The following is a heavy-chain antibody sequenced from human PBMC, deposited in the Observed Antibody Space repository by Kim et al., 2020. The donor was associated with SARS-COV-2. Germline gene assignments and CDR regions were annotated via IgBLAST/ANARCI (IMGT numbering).Heavy chain of an antibody. CDR1: GFTFRSHW. CDR3: ARGGAGAVDY. V-gene: IGHV3-74*01. CDR2: FDVDGSHS. J-gene: IGHJ4*02. D-gene: IGHD1-26*01. Sequence: GGSLRLSCVASGFTFRSHWMHWVRQAPGKGLVWVSYFDVDGSHSAYADSVKGRFTISRDNAKSTMYLQLNSLRVDDTAVYYCARGGAGAVDYWGQGTLVTVSS.